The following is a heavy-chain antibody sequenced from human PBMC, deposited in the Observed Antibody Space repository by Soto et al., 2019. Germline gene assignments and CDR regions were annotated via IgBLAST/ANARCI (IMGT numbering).Heavy chain of an antibody. J-gene: IGHJ3*02. CDR3: ARGYCSGGSCYFYDAFDI. CDR1: GGSFSGYY. D-gene: IGHD2-15*01. CDR2: INHSGRT. Sequence: SETLSLTCAVYGGSFSGYYWSWIRQPPGKGLEWIGEINHSGRTNYNPSQKSRVTISVDTSKNQLSLKLSSVTAADTALYYFARGYCSGGSCYFYDAFDIWGQGTMVTVSS. V-gene: IGHV4-34*01.